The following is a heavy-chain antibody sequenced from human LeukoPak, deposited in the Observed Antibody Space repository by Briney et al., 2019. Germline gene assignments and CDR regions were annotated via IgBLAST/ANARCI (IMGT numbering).Heavy chain of an antibody. D-gene: IGHD6-19*01. CDR1: GFPHCDFC. J-gene: IGHJ4*02. CDR2: INRDGSDK. CDR3: AGDVGRGWFDY. V-gene: IGHV3-7*01. Sequence: GGPLTLPCSASGFPHCDFCMLWLRQAPGKGLEWVGNINRDGSDKSSVDSVDSVKGRFTISRDNAKNSVYLHMDSLRAEDTAVYYCAGDVGRGWFDYWGQGSLVTVSS.